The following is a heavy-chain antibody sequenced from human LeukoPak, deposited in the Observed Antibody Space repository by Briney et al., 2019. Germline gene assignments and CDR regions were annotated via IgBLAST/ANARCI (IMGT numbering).Heavy chain of an antibody. CDR1: GGSLSGYY. CDR3: AREPRNTDYGDYVRVS. Sequence: SETLSLTCAVSGGSLSGYYWSWIRQPPGKGLEWIGEITDTGSTNSNPSLKSRVTISVDTSKNQFSLKLTSMTAADTAMYYCAREPRNTDYGDYVRVSWGQGTLVTVSS. CDR2: ITDTGST. D-gene: IGHD4-17*01. V-gene: IGHV4-34*01. J-gene: IGHJ5*02.